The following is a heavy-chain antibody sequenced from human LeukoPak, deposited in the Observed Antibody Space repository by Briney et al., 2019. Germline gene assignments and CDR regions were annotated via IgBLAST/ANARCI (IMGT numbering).Heavy chain of an antibody. D-gene: IGHD5-12*01. V-gene: IGHV4-59*01. Sequence: SETLSLTCTVSGVSISTYYWSWIRQPPGKGLEWIGYIYSSGTTNYNPSLKSRVTISVDTSKNQFSLKLSSVTAADTAVYYCARDGYSGNDGIWGQGTLVTVSS. J-gene: IGHJ4*02. CDR1: GVSISTYY. CDR3: ARDGYSGNDGI. CDR2: IYSSGTT.